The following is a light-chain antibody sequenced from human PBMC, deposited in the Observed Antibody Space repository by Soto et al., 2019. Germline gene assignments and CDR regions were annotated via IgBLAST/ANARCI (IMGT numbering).Light chain of an antibody. Sequence: QSVLTQPPSVSGAPGQRVTISCTGSSSNIGAGYDVHWYQQLPGTAPKLLIYGNSNRPSGVPDRFSRSKSGTSASLAITGLSDEDEADYYCQPYDSSLSGSVFGGGTTLTVL. CDR3: QPYDSSLSGSV. CDR1: SSNIGAGYD. V-gene: IGLV1-40*01. J-gene: IGLJ3*02. CDR2: GNS.